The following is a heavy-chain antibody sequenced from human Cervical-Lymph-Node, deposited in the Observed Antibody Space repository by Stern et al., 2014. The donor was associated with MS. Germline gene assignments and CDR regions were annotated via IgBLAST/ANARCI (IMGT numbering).Heavy chain of an antibody. CDR2: IHPGDSDT. D-gene: IGHD4-17*01. Sequence: VHLVESGAEVKKPGESLKISCKGSEYNFTNDWIGWGGQMPGKGLEGMGGIHPGDSDTSYSPSFQGQVHISPDQSHRPPSLPWRSLRASDTAMYFCARHYGDYVGWFDPWGQGTLVTVSS. V-gene: IGHV5-51*01. CDR1: EYNFTNDW. CDR3: ARHYGDYVGWFDP. J-gene: IGHJ5*02.